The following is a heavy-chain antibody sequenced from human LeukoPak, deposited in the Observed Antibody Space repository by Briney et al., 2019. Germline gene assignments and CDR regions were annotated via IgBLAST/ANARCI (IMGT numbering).Heavy chain of an antibody. Sequence: GGSLRLSCAASGFTFSSYGMHWVRQAPGKGLEWVAFIRYDGSNTYYADTVKGRVTISRDNSKNTLYLQMASRRRDDTAVYYCAKEKNSYSSSSGQGYWGQGTLVTVSS. CDR3: AKEKNSYSSSSGQGY. CDR2: IRYDGSNT. J-gene: IGHJ4*02. V-gene: IGHV3-30*02. D-gene: IGHD6-6*01. CDR1: GFTFSSYG.